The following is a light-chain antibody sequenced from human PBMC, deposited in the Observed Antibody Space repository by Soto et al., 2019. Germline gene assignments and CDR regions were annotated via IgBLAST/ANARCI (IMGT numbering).Light chain of an antibody. CDR1: QTTSPKY. Sequence: EIGLTQSAGTLSLSPGESAALSCRVSQTTSPKYVAWYQQRRGLAPRLLVYGASKRAAGIPDRFRGSGSGSEFSLTISGLEPEDFAVYFCQHFGSSPPVIFGQGTRLAI. CDR2: GAS. V-gene: IGKV3-20*01. CDR3: QHFGSSPPVI. J-gene: IGKJ5*01.